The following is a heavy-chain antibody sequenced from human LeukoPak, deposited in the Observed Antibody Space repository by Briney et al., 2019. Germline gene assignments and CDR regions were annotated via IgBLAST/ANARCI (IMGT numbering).Heavy chain of an antibody. Sequence: PSQTLSLTCTVSGGSISSGGYYWSWIRHHPEGGLQWIGYMYYSGSTYYNPSLKSRVTISVDTSRNQFSLKLSSVTAADTAVYYCARRIAAAGTRWFDPWGQGTLVTVSS. J-gene: IGHJ5*02. CDR3: ARRIAAAGTRWFDP. D-gene: IGHD6-13*01. V-gene: IGHV4-31*03. CDR2: MYYSGST. CDR1: GGSISSGGYY.